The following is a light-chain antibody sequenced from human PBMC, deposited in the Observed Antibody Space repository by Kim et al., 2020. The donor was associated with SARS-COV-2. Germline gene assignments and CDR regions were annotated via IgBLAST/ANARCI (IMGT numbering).Light chain of an antibody. CDR1: QSVSSN. CDR2: GAS. CDR3: QHYNNWPPLT. Sequence: EIVMTQSPATLSVSPGERATLSCRASQSVSSNLAWYQQKPGQASRLLIYGASTRATGIPARFSGSGSGTEFTLTISSLQSEDFAVYYCQHYNNWPPLTFGGGTKVDIK. V-gene: IGKV3-15*01. J-gene: IGKJ4*01.